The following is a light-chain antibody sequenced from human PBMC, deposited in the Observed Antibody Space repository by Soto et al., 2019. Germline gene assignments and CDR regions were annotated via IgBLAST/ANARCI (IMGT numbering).Light chain of an antibody. CDR2: GAS. CDR1: QSMSTYY. CDR3: HQYDSSPLT. V-gene: IGKV3-20*01. Sequence: EIVLAQSPDTLSLSPGERATLSCRTSQSMSTYYLAWYQQKSGQPPRLLIYGASIRATGIPDRFSGSGSGTDFTLTISRLEPEDFAVYYCHQYDSSPLTFGGGAKVEIK. J-gene: IGKJ4*01.